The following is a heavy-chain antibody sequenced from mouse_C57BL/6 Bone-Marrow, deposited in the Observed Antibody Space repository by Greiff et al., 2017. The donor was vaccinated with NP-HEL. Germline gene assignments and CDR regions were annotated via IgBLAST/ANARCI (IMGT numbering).Heavy chain of an antibody. CDR2: IDPENGDT. Sequence: EVQLVESGAELVRPGASVKLSCTASGFNIKDDYMHWVKQRPEQGLEWIGWIDPENGDTEYASKFQGKATITADTSSNTAYLQLSSLTSEDTAVYYCTTGTAQATIAYWGQGTLVTVSA. J-gene: IGHJ3*01. CDR1: GFNIKDDY. V-gene: IGHV14-4*01. D-gene: IGHD3-2*02. CDR3: TTGTAQATIAY.